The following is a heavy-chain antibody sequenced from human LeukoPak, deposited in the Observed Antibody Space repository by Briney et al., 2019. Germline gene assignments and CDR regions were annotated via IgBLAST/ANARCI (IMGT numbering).Heavy chain of an antibody. CDR1: GGSISGYY. J-gene: IGHJ3*02. V-gene: IGHV4-59*01. CDR2: IYYSGST. Sequence: PSETLSLTCTVSGGSISGYYWSWIRQPPGKGLEWIGYIYYSGSTNYNPSLKSRVTISVDTSKNQFSLKLSSVTAADTAVYYCARYYYGSGSLDAFDIWGQGTMVTVSS. CDR3: ARYYYGSGSLDAFDI. D-gene: IGHD3-10*01.